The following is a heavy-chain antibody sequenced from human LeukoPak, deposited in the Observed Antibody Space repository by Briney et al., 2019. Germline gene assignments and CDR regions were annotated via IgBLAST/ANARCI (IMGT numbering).Heavy chain of an antibody. D-gene: IGHD6-19*01. V-gene: IGHV4-34*01. J-gene: IGHJ4*02. Sequence: SETLSLTCAVYGGSFSGYYWSWIRQPPGKGLEWIGEINHSGSTNYNPSLKSRVTISVDTSKNQFSLKLSSVTPEDTAVYYCARSGSSGWYFDYWGQGTLVTVSS. CDR2: INHSGST. CDR3: ARSGSSGWYFDY. CDR1: GGSFSGYY.